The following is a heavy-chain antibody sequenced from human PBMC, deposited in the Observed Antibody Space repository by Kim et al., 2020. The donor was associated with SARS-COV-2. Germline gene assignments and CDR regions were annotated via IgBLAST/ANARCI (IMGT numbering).Heavy chain of an antibody. J-gene: IGHJ4*02. CDR3: ARDLWELLDHHFDY. CDR2: ISSGGATI. V-gene: IGHV3-48*03. CDR1: GFTFSSYE. D-gene: IGHD1-26*01. Sequence: GGSLRLSCTAVGFTFSSYEMNWVRQAPGKGLEWLSYISSGGATIYYADSVRGRFTISRDNTKNSLYLQMNNLRVEDTAFYYCARDLWELLDHHFDYWGQGTLFTVSS.